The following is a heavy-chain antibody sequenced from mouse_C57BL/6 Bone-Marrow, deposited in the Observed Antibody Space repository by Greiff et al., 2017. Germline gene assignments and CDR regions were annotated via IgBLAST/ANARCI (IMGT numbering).Heavy chain of an antibody. CDR3: TRVYYGSSSPYAMDY. Sequence: EVQLVESGEGLVKPGGSLKLSCAASGFTFSSYAMSWVRQTPEKRLEWVAYISSGGDYIYYADTVKGRFTISRDNARNTLYLQMSSLKSEDTAMYYCTRVYYGSSSPYAMDYWGQGTSVTVSS. CDR2: ISSGGDYI. CDR1: GFTFSSYA. D-gene: IGHD1-1*01. V-gene: IGHV5-9-1*02. J-gene: IGHJ4*01.